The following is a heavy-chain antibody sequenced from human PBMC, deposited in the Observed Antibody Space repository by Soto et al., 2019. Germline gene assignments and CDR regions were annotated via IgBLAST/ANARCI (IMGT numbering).Heavy chain of an antibody. J-gene: IGHJ6*02. CDR2: IYHSGST. CDR1: GGSISSGGYS. Sequence: PSETLSLTCAVSGGSISSGGYSWSWIRQPPGKGLEWIGYIYHSGSTYYNPSLKSRVTISVDRSKNQFALKLSSVTAAYTAVYYCARGGYSYGTEYYYYGMDVWGQGTTVTVS. CDR3: ARGGYSYGTEYYYYGMDV. D-gene: IGHD5-18*01. V-gene: IGHV4-30-2*01.